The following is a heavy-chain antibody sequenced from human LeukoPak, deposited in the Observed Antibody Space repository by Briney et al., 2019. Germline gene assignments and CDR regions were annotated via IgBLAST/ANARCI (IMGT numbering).Heavy chain of an antibody. D-gene: IGHD3-10*01. CDR3: ARGEKEPADITMVRGVHAFDI. J-gene: IGHJ3*02. CDR2: VNHSGST. V-gene: IGHV4-34*01. Sequence: SETLSLTCAVYGGSFSGYYWSWIRQPPGKGLEWIGEVNHSGSTNYNPSLKGRVTISVDTSKNQFSLKLSSVTAADTAVYYCARGEKEPADITMVRGVHAFDIWGQGTMVTVSS. CDR1: GGSFSGYY.